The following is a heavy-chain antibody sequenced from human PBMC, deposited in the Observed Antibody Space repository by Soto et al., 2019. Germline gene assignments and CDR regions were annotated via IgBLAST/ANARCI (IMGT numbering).Heavy chain of an antibody. J-gene: IGHJ4*02. Sequence: QVQLVESGGGVVQPGRSLRLSCAASGFTFSSYGMHWVRQAPGKGLEWVAVISYDGSNKYYADSAKGRFTISRDNSKNTLYLQMNSLRAEDTAVYYCAKGFLRRITIFGVVDYWGQGTLVTVSS. D-gene: IGHD3-3*01. CDR3: AKGFLRRITIFGVVDY. CDR2: ISYDGSNK. CDR1: GFTFSSYG. V-gene: IGHV3-30*18.